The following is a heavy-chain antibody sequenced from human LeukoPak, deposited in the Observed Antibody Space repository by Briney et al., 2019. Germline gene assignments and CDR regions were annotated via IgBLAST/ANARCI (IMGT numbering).Heavy chain of an antibody. J-gene: IGHJ6*03. CDR2: IYYSGST. V-gene: IGHV4-59*01. CDR1: GGSLSSYY. CDR3: ARVRVGLVVVSNYYMDV. D-gene: IGHD3-22*01. Sequence: SETLSLTCTVSGGSLSSYYWSWIRQPPGKGLEWIGYIYYSGSTNYNPSLKSRVTISVDTSKNQSSLKLSSVTAADMAVYYCARVRVGLVVVSNYYMDVWGKGTTVTISS.